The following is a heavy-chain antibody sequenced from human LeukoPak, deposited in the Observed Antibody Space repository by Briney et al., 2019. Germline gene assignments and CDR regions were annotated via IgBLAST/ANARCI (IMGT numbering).Heavy chain of an antibody. Sequence: ASVKVSCKASGYTFTSYGISWVRQAPGQGLEWMGWISAYNGNTNYAQKLQGRVTMTTDTSTSTAYMELRSLRSDDTAVCYCARDGYSSSWFTNWFDPWGQGTLVTVPS. CDR3: ARDGYSSSWFTNWFDP. CDR2: ISAYNGNT. D-gene: IGHD6-13*01. V-gene: IGHV1-18*04. J-gene: IGHJ5*02. CDR1: GYTFTSYG.